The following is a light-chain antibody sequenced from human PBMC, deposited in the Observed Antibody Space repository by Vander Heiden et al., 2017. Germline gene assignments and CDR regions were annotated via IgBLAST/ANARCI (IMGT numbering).Light chain of an antibody. CDR2: QDN. V-gene: IGLV3-1*01. Sequence: SYELTQPPSVSVSPGQTASITCSGDKLGDKYACWYQQKPGQSPVLVIYQDNKRPSGIPERFSGSNSGNTATLTISGTQAMDEADYYCQAWVSSLSWVFGGGTKLTVL. CDR3: QAWVSSLSWV. J-gene: IGLJ3*02. CDR1: KLGDKY.